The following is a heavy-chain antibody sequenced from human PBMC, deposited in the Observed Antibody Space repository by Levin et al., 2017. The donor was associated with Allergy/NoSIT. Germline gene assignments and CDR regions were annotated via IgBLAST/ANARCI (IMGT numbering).Heavy chain of an antibody. CDR1: GYTFTSFP. CDR2: INTITGNP. CDR3: ARVQDIVATPFEY. J-gene: IGHJ4*02. V-gene: IGHV7-4-1*02. D-gene: IGHD5-12*01. Sequence: ASVKVSCKTSGYTFTSFPMNWVRQAPGQGLEWMGWINTITGNPTYAQGFTGRFVFSLDTSVSAAYLQISSLKAEDSAVYYCARVQDIVATPFEYWGQGTLVTVSS.